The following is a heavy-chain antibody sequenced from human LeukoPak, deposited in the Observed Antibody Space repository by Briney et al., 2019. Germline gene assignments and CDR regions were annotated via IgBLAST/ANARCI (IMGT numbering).Heavy chain of an antibody. V-gene: IGHV4-59*01. D-gene: IGHD3-3*01. Sequence: SETLSLTCTVSGGSISSYYWSWIRQPPGKGLEWIGYIYYSGSTNYNPSLKSRVTTSVDTSKNQFSLKLSSVTAADTAVYYCARDTNYDFWSGDPYYMDVWGKGTTVTVSS. J-gene: IGHJ6*03. CDR2: IYYSGST. CDR3: ARDTNYDFWSGDPYYMDV. CDR1: GGSISSYY.